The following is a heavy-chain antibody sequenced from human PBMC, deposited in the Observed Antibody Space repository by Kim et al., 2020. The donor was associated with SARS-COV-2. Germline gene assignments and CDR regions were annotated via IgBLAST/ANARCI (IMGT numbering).Heavy chain of an antibody. D-gene: IGHD2-15*01. CDR3: ARGSSFLDIVVVVAAIPHFDY. CDR1: GGSFSGYY. V-gene: IGHV4-34*01. CDR2: INHSGST. Sequence: SETLSLTCAVYGGSFSGYYWSWIRQPPGKGLEWIGEINHSGSTNYNPSLKSRVTISVDTSKNQFSLKLSSVTAADTAVYYCARGSSFLDIVVVVAAIPHFDYWGQGTLVTVSS. J-gene: IGHJ4*02.